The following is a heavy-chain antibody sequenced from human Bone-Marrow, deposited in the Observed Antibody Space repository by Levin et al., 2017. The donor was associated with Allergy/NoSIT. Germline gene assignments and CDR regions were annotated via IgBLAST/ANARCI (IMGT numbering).Heavy chain of an antibody. CDR1: GDSISSGNYY. J-gene: IGHJ6*02. Sequence: SQTLSLTCTVSGDSISSGNYYWSWIRQPPGKGLEWIGYIFYSGSTYSNPSLQSRVTISVDTSKNQFSLKLTSVTAADTAVYYCARSPALTRSILNYYYGMDVWGQGTTVTVSS. V-gene: IGHV4-30-4*01. CDR3: ARSPALTRSILNYYYGMDV. CDR2: IFYSGST. D-gene: IGHD2-21*01.